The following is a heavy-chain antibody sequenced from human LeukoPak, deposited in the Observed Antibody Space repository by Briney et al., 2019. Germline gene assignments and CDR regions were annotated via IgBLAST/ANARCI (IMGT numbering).Heavy chain of an antibody. Sequence: PSETLSLTCTVSGGSISSYYWSWIRQPAGKGLEWIGRIYTSGSTNYNPSLKSRVIISVDTSKNQFSLKLSSVTAADTAVYYCAIYGYNYAFDIWGQGRMVTVSS. CDR1: GGSISSYY. CDR2: IYTSGST. CDR3: AIYGYNYAFDI. J-gene: IGHJ3*02. D-gene: IGHD5-24*01. V-gene: IGHV4-4*07.